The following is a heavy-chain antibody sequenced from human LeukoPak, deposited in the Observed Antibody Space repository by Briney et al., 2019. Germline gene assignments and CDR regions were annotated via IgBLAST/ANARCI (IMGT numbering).Heavy chain of an antibody. V-gene: IGHV3-7*03. Sequence: GSLSLSCAASGFTFSTYWMAWVRQAPGKGLEWVASMDQHASEIYYVDSVKGRFTISRDNAQNSLYLQMNSLRAEDTAVYYCAKVLSSYYYDSSGYSYAFDIWGQGTMVTVSS. D-gene: IGHD3-22*01. CDR1: GFTFSTYW. CDR2: MDQHASEI. CDR3: AKVLSSYYYDSSGYSYAFDI. J-gene: IGHJ3*02.